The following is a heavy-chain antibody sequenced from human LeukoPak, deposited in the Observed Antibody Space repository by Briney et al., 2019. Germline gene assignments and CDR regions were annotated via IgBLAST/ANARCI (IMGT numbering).Heavy chain of an antibody. V-gene: IGHV1-2*02. CDR3: ATNILVRDIINWFDP. D-gene: IGHD3-10*01. CDR2: INPNSGGT. Sequence: GASVKVSCKASGYTFIDYYMHWVRQAPGQGLEWMGWINPNSGGTNYAQNFQGRVTMTRDTSISTAYMELSSLRYDDTAVYYCATNILVRDIINWFDPWGQGTLVTVSS. J-gene: IGHJ5*02. CDR1: GYTFIDYY.